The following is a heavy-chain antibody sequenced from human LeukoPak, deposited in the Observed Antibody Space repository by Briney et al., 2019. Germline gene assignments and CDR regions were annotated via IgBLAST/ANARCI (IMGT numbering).Heavy chain of an antibody. CDR1: GYTFTSYY. J-gene: IGHJ5*02. Sequence: ASVKVSCKASGYTFTSYYMHWVRQAPGQGLEWMGWISAYNGNTNYAQKLQGRVTMTTDTSTSTAYMELRSLRSDDTAVYYCARNGLVGSFDPWGQGTLVTVSS. D-gene: IGHD1-26*01. V-gene: IGHV1-18*04. CDR3: ARNGLVGSFDP. CDR2: ISAYNGNT.